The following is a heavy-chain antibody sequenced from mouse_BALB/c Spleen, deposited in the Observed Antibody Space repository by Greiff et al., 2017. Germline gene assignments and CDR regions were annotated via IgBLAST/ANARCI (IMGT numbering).Heavy chain of an antibody. D-gene: IGHD2-1*01. V-gene: IGHV7-3*02. CDR3: ARRGGNYYAMDY. J-gene: IGHJ4*01. CDR1: GFTFTDYY. Sequence: EVHLVESGGGLVQPGGSLRLSCATSGFTFTDYYMSWVRQPPGKALEWLGFIRNKANGYTTEYSASVKGRFTISRDNSQSILYLQMNTLRAEDSATYYCARRGGNYYAMDYWGQGTSVTVSS. CDR2: IRNKANGYTT.